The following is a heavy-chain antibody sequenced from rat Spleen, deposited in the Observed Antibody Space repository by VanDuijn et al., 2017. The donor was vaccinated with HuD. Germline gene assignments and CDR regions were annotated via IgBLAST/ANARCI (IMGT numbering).Heavy chain of an antibody. CDR3: ARTPFDYSARFDY. J-gene: IGHJ2*01. Sequence: QVQLKESGPGLVQPSQTLSLTCTVSGFSLASFGVIWVRQPPGKGLDWIGAIWSGGSTDYNSVLKSRLSISRDTSKSQVLLKMSSLQTEDTATYYCARTPFDYSARFDYWGQGVMVTVSS. CDR2: IWSGGST. V-gene: IGHV2-15*01. CDR1: GFSLASFG. D-gene: IGHD1-1*01.